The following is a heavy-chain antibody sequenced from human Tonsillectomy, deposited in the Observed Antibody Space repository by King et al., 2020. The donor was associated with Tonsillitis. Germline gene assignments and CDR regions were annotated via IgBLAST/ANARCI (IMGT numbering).Heavy chain of an antibody. Sequence: QLVQSGAEVKKPGASVKVSCKASGYTFTSYDINWVRQATGQGLEWMGWMNPNSGNTGYAQKFQGRVTMTRNTSISTAYMELSSLRSEDTAVYYCAREGDNVLRFLEWLSHYYYYYGMDVWGQGTTVTVSS. J-gene: IGHJ6*02. CDR3: AREGDNVLRFLEWLSHYYYYYGMDV. CDR1: GYTFTSYD. D-gene: IGHD3-3*01. CDR2: MNPNSGNT. V-gene: IGHV1-8*01.